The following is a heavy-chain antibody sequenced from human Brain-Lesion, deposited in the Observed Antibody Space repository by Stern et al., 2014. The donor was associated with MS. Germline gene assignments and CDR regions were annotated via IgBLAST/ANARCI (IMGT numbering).Heavy chain of an antibody. D-gene: IGHD2-2*01. J-gene: IGHJ6*02. CDR2: IFNSGST. CDR3: ARGRVVPGFQYYATDV. Sequence: QVQLQESGPGLMKPSQTLSLSCTVSGGSISSGGYYWSWIRQPAGKGLEWIGRIFNSGSTSYTPALKSRVTISIDTSKTQFPLGLNSMTAADTAVYYCARGRVVPGFQYYATDVWGQGTTVIVSS. CDR1: GGSISSGGYY. V-gene: IGHV4-61*02.